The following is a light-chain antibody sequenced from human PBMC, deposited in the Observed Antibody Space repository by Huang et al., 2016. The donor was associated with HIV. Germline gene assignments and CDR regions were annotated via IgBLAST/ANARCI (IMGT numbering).Light chain of an antibody. Sequence: EIVLTQSPGTLSLSPGDRATLSCRASQSVNTYYLAWYQQKPGQAPRLLISGTSSRATGIPDRFSGSGSGTDFSLTISRLEAEDSAVYYCQHYGSSPWTFGQGTKVEIK. V-gene: IGKV3-20*01. CDR3: QHYGSSPWT. J-gene: IGKJ1*01. CDR1: QSVNTYY. CDR2: GTS.